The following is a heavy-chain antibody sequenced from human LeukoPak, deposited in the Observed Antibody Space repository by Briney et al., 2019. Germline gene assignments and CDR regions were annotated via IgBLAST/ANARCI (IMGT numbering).Heavy chain of an antibody. D-gene: IGHD3-16*01. CDR3: AKDYFPAYGNYFDY. Sequence: GGSPRLSCAASGFTFSRYAMSWVRQAPGRGLEGVSAISGSGGSTYYADSVKGRFTISRDNSKNTLYLQMNSLRAEDTAVYYCAKDYFPAYGNYFDYWGQGTLVTVSS. CDR2: ISGSGGST. J-gene: IGHJ4*02. CDR1: GFTFSRYA. V-gene: IGHV3-23*01.